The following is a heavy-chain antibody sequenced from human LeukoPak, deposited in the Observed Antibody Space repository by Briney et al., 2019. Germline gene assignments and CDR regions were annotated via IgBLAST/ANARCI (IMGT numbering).Heavy chain of an antibody. J-gene: IGHJ4*02. D-gene: IGHD6-19*01. CDR1: GYSLSSGYY. CDR3: ARHVSVAVTNFFDY. V-gene: IGHV4-38-2*02. CDR2: IYHSGST. Sequence: SETLSLTCTVSGYSLSSGYYWGWIRPPPGKGLEWIGSIYHSGSTYYNPSLKSRVTISVDTSKNQFSLRLSSVTAADTAVYYCARHVSVAVTNFFDYWGQGTLVTVSS.